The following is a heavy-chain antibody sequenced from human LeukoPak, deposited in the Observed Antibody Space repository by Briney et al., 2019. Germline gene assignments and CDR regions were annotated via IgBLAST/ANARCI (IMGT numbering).Heavy chain of an antibody. Sequence: GGSLRLSCAASGFTFSSYFVHWVRQAPGKGLDWVTTISYDGSIQYYSDSVKGRFTISRDNSKNTLYLQMNSLKAEDTAIYYCAREVGTPQAFDIWGQGTMVTVSS. CDR3: AREVGTPQAFDI. J-gene: IGHJ3*02. CDR2: ISYDGSIQ. CDR1: GFTFSSYF. D-gene: IGHD1-26*01. V-gene: IGHV3-30-3*01.